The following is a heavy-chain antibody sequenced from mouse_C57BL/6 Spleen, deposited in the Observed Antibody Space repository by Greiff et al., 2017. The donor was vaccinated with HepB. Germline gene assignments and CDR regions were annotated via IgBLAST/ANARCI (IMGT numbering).Heavy chain of an antibody. CDR3: ARSGIITTVVADY. J-gene: IGHJ2*01. CDR2: IDPSDSYT. D-gene: IGHD1-1*01. V-gene: IGHV1-59*01. Sequence: QVQLKQPGAELVRPGTSVKLSCKASGYTFTSYWMHWVKQRPGQGLEWIGVIDPSDSYTNYNQKFKGKATLTVDTSSSTAYMQLSSLTSEDSAVYYCARSGIITTVVADYWGQGTTLTVSS. CDR1: GYTFTSYW.